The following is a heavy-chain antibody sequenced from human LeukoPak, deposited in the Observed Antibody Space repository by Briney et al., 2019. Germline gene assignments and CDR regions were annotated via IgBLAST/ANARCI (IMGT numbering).Heavy chain of an antibody. Sequence: SQTLSLTCTVSGGSISSGSYYWSWIRQPAGKGLEWIGRIYTSGSTNYNPSLKSRVTMSVDTSKNQFSLKLSSVTAADTAVYYCAREGIAARSVLLDYWGQGTLVTVSS. CDR3: AREGIAARSVLLDY. CDR1: GGSISSGSYY. J-gene: IGHJ4*02. D-gene: IGHD6-6*01. V-gene: IGHV4-61*02. CDR2: IYTSGST.